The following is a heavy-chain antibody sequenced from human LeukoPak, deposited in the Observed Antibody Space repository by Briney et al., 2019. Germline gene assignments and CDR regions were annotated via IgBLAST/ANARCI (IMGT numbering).Heavy chain of an antibody. CDR3: ARDRASTEFDP. D-gene: IGHD1-1*01. V-gene: IGHV3-30-3*01. Sequence: PGGSLRLSCAASGFTFSSYAMHWVRQAPGKGLEWVAVISYDGSNKYYADSVKGRFTISRDNSKNTLYLQMNSLRAEDTAVYYCARDRASTEFDPWGQGILVAVSS. CDR2: ISYDGSNK. CDR1: GFTFSSYA. J-gene: IGHJ5*02.